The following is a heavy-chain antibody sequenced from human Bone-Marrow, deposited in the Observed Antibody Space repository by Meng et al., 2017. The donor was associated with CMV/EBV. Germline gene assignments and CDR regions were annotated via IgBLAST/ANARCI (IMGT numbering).Heavy chain of an antibody. Sequence: GESLKISCAASGFTVTSNYMSWVRQAPGKGLEWVSVVHSGGNTNYADSVKGRFTISRDTSKNTLYLQMNSLRVEDTGVYYCARGWLADPWGQGTLVTVPS. J-gene: IGHJ5*02. CDR3: ARGWLADP. CDR2: VHSGGNT. V-gene: IGHV3-66*02. D-gene: IGHD5-24*01. CDR1: GFTVTSNY.